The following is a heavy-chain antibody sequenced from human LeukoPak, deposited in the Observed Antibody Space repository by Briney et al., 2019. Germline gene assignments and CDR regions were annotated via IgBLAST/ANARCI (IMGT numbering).Heavy chain of an antibody. J-gene: IGHJ3*01. D-gene: IGHD1-26*01. CDR1: GFTFNDAG. V-gene: IGHV3-15*01. CDR3: TSGEMSAFDF. Sequence: FRASGFTFNDAGVNWVREAPGKGLEWLGRIISTTNGRSAQYAAPVKARFFLSRDDSERTAYLQMNSLKTDDTALYYCTSGEMSAFDFWGQGAMVTVSS. CDR2: IISTTNGRSA.